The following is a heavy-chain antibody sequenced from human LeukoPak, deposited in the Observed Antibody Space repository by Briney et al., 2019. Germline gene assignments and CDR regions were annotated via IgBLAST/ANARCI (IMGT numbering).Heavy chain of an antibody. CDR1: GGSFSGYY. J-gene: IGHJ6*02. CDR3: ARAVADRYYYYGMDV. Sequence: SETLSLTCAVYGGSFSGYYWSWIRQPPGKGLEWIGEINHSGSTNYNPSLKSRVTISVDTSKNQFSLKLSSVTAADTAVYYCARAVADRYYYYGMDVWGQGTTVTVSS. V-gene: IGHV4-34*01. CDR2: INHSGST. D-gene: IGHD6-19*01.